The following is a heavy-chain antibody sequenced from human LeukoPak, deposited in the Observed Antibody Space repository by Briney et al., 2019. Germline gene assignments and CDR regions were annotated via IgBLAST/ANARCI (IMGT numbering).Heavy chain of an antibody. Sequence: PGGSLRLSCAASGFTFSSYAMSWVRQAPGKGLEWVSAISGSGGSTYYADSVKGRFTTSRDNSKNTLYLQMSSLRAEDTAVYYCAGPGDVFDIWGQGTMVTVSS. CDR1: GFTFSSYA. J-gene: IGHJ3*02. V-gene: IGHV3-23*01. CDR2: ISGSGGST. CDR3: AGPGDVFDI.